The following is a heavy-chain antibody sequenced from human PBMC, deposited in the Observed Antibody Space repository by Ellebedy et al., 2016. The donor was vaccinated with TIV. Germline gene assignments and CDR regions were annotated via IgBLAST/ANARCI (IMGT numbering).Heavy chain of an antibody. CDR3: ARTSTMTTFGASDF. J-gene: IGHJ3*01. CDR1: GFTFSRSG. D-gene: IGHD3-16*01. V-gene: IGHV3-33*01. CDR2: IWYDGSIQ. Sequence: PGGSLRLSCAASGFTFSRSGMHWVRQAPGKGLDWVAIIWYDGSIQYYADSVKGRFTISRDNSKNTLYLQLNSLRAEDAALYYCARTSTMTTFGASDFWGQGTMVTVSS.